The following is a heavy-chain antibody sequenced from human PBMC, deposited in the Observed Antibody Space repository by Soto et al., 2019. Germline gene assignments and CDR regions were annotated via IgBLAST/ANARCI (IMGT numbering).Heavy chain of an antibody. Sequence: GGSLRLSCAASGFTFSSYSMNWVRQAPGKGLEWVSYISSSSSTIYYADSVKGRFTISRDNAKNSLYLQMNSLRDEDTAVYYCARGLLWFGESPYYFDYWGQGTLVTVSS. V-gene: IGHV3-48*02. CDR2: ISSSSSTI. D-gene: IGHD3-10*01. J-gene: IGHJ4*02. CDR1: GFTFSSYS. CDR3: ARGLLWFGESPYYFDY.